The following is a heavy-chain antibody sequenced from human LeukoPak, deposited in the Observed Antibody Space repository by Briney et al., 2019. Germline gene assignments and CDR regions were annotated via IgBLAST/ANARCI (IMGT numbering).Heavy chain of an antibody. Sequence: GGSLRLSCAASGFTFSSYGMHWVRQAPGKGLEWVAVISYDGSNKYYADSVKGRFTISRDNSKNTLYLQMNSLRAEDTAVYYCARLAEIYCSSTSCHDYYYMDVWGKGTTVTISS. CDR1: GFTFSSYG. CDR2: ISYDGSNK. V-gene: IGHV3-30*03. D-gene: IGHD2-2*01. CDR3: ARLAEIYCSSTSCHDYYYMDV. J-gene: IGHJ6*03.